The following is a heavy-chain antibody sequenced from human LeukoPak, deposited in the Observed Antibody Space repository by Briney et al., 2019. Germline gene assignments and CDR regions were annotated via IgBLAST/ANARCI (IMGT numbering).Heavy chain of an antibody. CDR2: IHKNAIT. CDR3: AKCILTGYYKGYMDV. D-gene: IGHD3-9*01. Sequence: GGSLRLSCAASGFTVSSNYMTWVRQAPGKGLQWVSVIHKNAITYYADTVKGRFTISRDNSKNTLYLQMNSLRAEDTAVYYCAKCILTGYYKGYMDVWGKGTTVTISS. CDR1: GFTVSSNY. V-gene: IGHV3-53*01. J-gene: IGHJ6*03.